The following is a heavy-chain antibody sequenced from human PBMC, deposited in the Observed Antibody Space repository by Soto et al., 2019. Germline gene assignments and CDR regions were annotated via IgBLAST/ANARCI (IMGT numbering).Heavy chain of an antibody. Sequence: EVQLVESGGGLVKPGGSLRLSCAASGFTFSSYSMYWVRQAPGKGLEWVSSISSSSSYIYYADSVKGRFTISRDNAKNSLYLQMNSLRAEDTAVYYCARDQSSSWYLDYYYGMDVWGQVTTVTVSS. CDR2: ISSSSSYI. CDR3: ARDQSSSWYLDYYYGMDV. J-gene: IGHJ6*02. CDR1: GFTFSSYS. V-gene: IGHV3-21*01. D-gene: IGHD6-13*01.